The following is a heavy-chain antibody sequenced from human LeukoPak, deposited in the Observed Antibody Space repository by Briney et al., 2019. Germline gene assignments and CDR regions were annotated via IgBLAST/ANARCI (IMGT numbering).Heavy chain of an antibody. CDR2: IYYSGST. J-gene: IGHJ5*02. CDR3: ASLPYSSSWYWFDP. Sequence: SETLSLTCTVSGGSISSYYWSWIRQPPGKGLEWIGYIYYSGSTNYNPSLKSRVTISVDTSKNQFSLKLSSVTAADTAVYYCASLPYSSSWYWFDPWGQGSLVTVSS. D-gene: IGHD6-13*01. V-gene: IGHV4-59*08. CDR1: GGSISSYY.